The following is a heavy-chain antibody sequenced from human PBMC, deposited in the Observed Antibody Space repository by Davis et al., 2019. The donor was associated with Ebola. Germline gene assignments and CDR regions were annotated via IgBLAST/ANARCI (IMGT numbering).Heavy chain of an antibody. CDR2: IKSDGTYT. D-gene: IGHD5/OR15-5a*01. J-gene: IGHJ4*02. CDR3: ARVPLWTVSNTEFDY. V-gene: IGHV3-74*01. CDR1: GFAFGGYW. Sequence: GESLKISCAASGFAFGGYWMQWVRQAPGKGLVWVSRIKSDGTYTNYADSVRGRFAISRDNAKNTLYLLMNSLRLEDTGVYFCARVPLWTVSNTEFDYWGQGTLVTVSS.